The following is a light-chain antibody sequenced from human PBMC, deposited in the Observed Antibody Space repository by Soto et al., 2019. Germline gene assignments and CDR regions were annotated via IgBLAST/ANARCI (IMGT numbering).Light chain of an antibody. V-gene: IGKV3-15*01. Sequence: EIEMTQSPATLSLSPGERATLYCWASHSVSSNLAWYQQKPGQAPRLLIYGASTRVTGVPSRFSGSGSGTDFTLTINSLQPEDFASYYCQQSYDISPITFGQGTRLEI. CDR1: HSVSSN. CDR3: QQSYDISPIT. CDR2: GAS. J-gene: IGKJ5*01.